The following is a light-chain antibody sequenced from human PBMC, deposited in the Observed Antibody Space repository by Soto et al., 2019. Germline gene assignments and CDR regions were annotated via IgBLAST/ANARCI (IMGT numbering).Light chain of an antibody. V-gene: IGKV1-5*01. J-gene: IGKJ1*01. CDR3: QQYNSSSWT. CDR2: DAS. CDR1: QSISIW. Sequence: DIQMTQSPSTLSASVGDRVTITCRASQSISIWLAWYQQKPGKAPKFLIYDASSLESGVPSRFSGSGSGTEFTLTISSLQPDDFATCYCQQYNSSSWTFGQGTKVEIK.